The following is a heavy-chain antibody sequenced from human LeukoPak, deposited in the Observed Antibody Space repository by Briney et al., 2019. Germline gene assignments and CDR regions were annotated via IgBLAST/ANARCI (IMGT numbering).Heavy chain of an antibody. Sequence: SETLSLTCAVYGGSFSGYYWSWIRQPPGKGLEWIGEINHSGSTNYNPSLKSRVTISVDTSKNQFSLKLSSVTAADTAVYYCASGSGGNFDYWGQGTLVTVSS. D-gene: IGHD6-25*01. J-gene: IGHJ4*02. CDR3: ASGSGGNFDY. CDR2: INHSGST. V-gene: IGHV4-34*01. CDR1: GGSFSGYY.